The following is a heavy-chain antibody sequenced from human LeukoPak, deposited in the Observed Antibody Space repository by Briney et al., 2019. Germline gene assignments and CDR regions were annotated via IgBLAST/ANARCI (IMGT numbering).Heavy chain of an antibody. CDR1: GFTFNSYG. D-gene: IGHD3-3*01. CDR3: AKDIGISAWYVAFDI. J-gene: IGHJ3*02. V-gene: IGHV3-30*18. Sequence: GGSLRLSCVVSGFTFNSYGMHWVRQAPGKGLEWVAVISSDGSNEYYADSVKGRLTISRDNSKNTLYLQMNSLRAEDTALYYCAKDIGISAWYVAFDIWGQGTMVTVSS. CDR2: ISSDGSNE.